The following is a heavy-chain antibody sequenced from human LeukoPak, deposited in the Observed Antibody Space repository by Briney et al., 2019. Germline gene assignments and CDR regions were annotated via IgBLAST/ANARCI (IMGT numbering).Heavy chain of an antibody. Sequence: GGSLRLSCAASGFTFSSYSMNWVRQAPGKGLEWVSSISTGSSYIYYADSVKGRFTISRDNAKNSLYLQMNSLRAEDTAVYYCARGYTSGYVDYWGQGTLVSVSS. J-gene: IGHJ4*02. CDR1: GFTFSSYS. D-gene: IGHD5-18*01. CDR3: ARGYTSGYVDY. V-gene: IGHV3-21*01. CDR2: ISTGSSYI.